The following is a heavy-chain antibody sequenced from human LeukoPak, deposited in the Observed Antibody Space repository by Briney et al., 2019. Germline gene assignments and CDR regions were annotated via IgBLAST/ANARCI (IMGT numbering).Heavy chain of an antibody. CDR1: GGTFSSYA. D-gene: IGHD6-25*01. Sequence: GASVKVSCKASGGTFSSYAISWVRQAPGQGLEWMGGIIPIFGTANYAQKFQGRVTITADESTSTAYMELSSLRSEDTAVYYRARGAADPEGPEYNWFDPWGQGTLVTVSS. CDR2: IIPIFGTA. V-gene: IGHV1-69*13. CDR3: ARGAADPEGPEYNWFDP. J-gene: IGHJ5*02.